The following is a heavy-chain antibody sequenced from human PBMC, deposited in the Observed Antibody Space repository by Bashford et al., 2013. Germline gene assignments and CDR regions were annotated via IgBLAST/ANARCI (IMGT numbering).Heavy chain of an antibody. CDR1: GYTFTSYY. CDR3: GTTRELTLSARRFDS. Sequence: SVKVSCKASGYTFTSYYMHWVRQAPGQGLEWMGGIMPLFGTLDYAQRFQGRLIITADRSTNTAYMALSSLGSDDTAMYFCGTTRELTLSARRFDSWGRGTLVTVSS. CDR2: IMPLFGTL. V-gene: IGHV1-69*06. D-gene: IGHD6-6*01. J-gene: IGHJ4*02.